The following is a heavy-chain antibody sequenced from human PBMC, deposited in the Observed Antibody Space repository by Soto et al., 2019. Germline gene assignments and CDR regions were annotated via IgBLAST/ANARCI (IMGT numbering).Heavy chain of an antibody. Sequence: SVKVSCKASGGTFSSYAISWVRQAPGQGLEWMGGIIPIFGTANYAQKFQGRVTITADESTSTAYMELSSLRSEDTAVYYCATGDTRRGLTLFGVVIAAIYYWGQGTRVTVSS. CDR3: ATGDTRRGLTLFGVVIAAIYY. V-gene: IGHV1-69*13. D-gene: IGHD3-3*01. J-gene: IGHJ4*02. CDR2: IIPIFGTA. CDR1: GGTFSSYA.